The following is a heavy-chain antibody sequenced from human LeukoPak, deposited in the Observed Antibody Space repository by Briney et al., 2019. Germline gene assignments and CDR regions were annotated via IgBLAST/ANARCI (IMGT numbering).Heavy chain of an antibody. CDR2: IIPIFGTA. CDR3: ARARKGMEDAFDI. J-gene: IGHJ3*02. CDR1: GYTFTNYG. D-gene: IGHD3-10*01. V-gene: IGHV1-69*05. Sequence: ASVKVSCKASGYTFTNYGITWVRQAPGQGLEWMGGIIPIFGTANYAQKFQGRVTITTDESTSTAYMELSSLRSEDTAVYYCARARKGMEDAFDIWGQGTMVTVSS.